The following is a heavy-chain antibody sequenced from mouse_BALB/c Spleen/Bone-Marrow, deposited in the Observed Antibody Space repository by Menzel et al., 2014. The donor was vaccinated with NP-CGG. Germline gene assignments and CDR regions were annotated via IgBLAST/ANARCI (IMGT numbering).Heavy chain of an antibody. CDR2: ISNGGGSI. J-gene: IGHJ4*01. Sequence: EVMLVESGGGLVQPGGSLKLSCAASGFTFSSYTMSWVRQTPEKRLEWVAYISNGGGSIYFPDTVKGRFTISRDNAKNTLYLQMSSLKSEDTAMYYCARQGVYYGKSYYAMDYWGQGTSVTVSS. V-gene: IGHV5-12-2*01. D-gene: IGHD2-1*01. CDR3: ARQGVYYGKSYYAMDY. CDR1: GFTFSSYT.